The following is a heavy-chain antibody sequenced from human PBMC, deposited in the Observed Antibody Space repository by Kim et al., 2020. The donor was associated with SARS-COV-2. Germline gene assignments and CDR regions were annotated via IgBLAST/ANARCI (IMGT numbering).Heavy chain of an antibody. D-gene: IGHD3-22*01. J-gene: IGHJ4*02. V-gene: IGHV4-34*01. CDR3: ARGVQGFDSSGYFNY. Sequence: PSLESRVTPSADTFKSQFSLKLSSVTAADTAVYYCARGVQGFDSSGYFNYWGQGTLVTVSS.